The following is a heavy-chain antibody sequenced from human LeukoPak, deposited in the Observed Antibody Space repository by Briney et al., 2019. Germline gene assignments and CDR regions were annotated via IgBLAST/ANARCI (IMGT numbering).Heavy chain of an antibody. CDR3: ARGEEGNYYYYYGMDV. V-gene: IGHV1-2*02. CDR1: GYTFTGYY. CDR2: IIPNSGAT. J-gene: IGHJ6*02. Sequence: ASVKVSCKASGYTFTGYYMHWVRQAPGEVFEWMEWIIPNSGATKYAQKFQGRVTMTWDTSISAVYMELSRLISDDTAVYYCARGEEGNYYYYYGMDVWGQGTTVTVSS.